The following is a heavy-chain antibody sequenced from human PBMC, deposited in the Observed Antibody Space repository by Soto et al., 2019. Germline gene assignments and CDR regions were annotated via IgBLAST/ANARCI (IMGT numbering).Heavy chain of an antibody. J-gene: IGHJ6*02. CDR1: GGTFGSSA. CDR3: ARDTYRLQSGGNFYYAMDV. CDR2: ITSIFPTQ. V-gene: IGHV1-69*12. D-gene: IGHD6-25*01. Sequence: QVQLVQSGAEVKKPGSSVTVSCKASGGTFGSSAISWVRQAPGQGREWMGGITSIFPTQDYAQKFQERVTSTADGATSTACMEVTSLISEDTAAYCCARDTYRLQSGGNFYYAMDVWGQGTTVTVSS.